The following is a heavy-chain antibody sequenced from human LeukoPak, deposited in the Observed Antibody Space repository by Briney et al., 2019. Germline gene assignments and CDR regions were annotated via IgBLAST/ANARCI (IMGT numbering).Heavy chain of an antibody. J-gene: IGHJ4*02. CDR1: GFIFSSAW. Sequence: GGSLRLSCAASGFIFSSAWMTWVRPAPGKGLEWVGHIKNKTNGGTTDYAAPVKGRFIISRDDSKNTLYLQMNSLRAEDTAVYYCAKGPTDYDYVWGSYRWDYWGQGTLVTVSS. D-gene: IGHD3-16*02. V-gene: IGHV3-15*01. CDR3: AKGPTDYDYVWGSYRWDY. CDR2: IKNKTNGGTT.